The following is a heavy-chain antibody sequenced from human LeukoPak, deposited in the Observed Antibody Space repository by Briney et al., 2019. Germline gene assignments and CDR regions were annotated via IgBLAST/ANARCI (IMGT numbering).Heavy chain of an antibody. CDR1: GFTFSSYE. D-gene: IGHD3/OR15-3a*01. V-gene: IGHV4-39*01. CDR2: IYYSGNT. Sequence: GSLRLSRAASGFTFSSYEMNWVRQPPGKGLEWIGSIYYSGNTYYNASLKSQVSISIDTSKNQFSLRLTSVTAADTAVYYCARQTGSGLFILPGGQGTLVTVSS. CDR3: ARQTGSGLFILP. J-gene: IGHJ4*02.